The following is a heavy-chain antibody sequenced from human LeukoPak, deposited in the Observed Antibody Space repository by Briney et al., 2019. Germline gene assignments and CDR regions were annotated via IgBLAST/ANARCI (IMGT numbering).Heavy chain of an antibody. D-gene: IGHD1-26*01. CDR2: IYHSGST. J-gene: IGHJ4*02. CDR3: AGSSGSYSGGFDY. CDR1: GGSISSSSYY. Sequence: SETLSLTCTVSGGSISSSSYYWGWTRQPPGKGLEWIGSIYHSGSTYYNPSLKSRVTISVDTSKNQFSLKLSSVTAADTAVYYCAGSSGSYSGGFDYWGQGTLVTVSS. V-gene: IGHV4-39*07.